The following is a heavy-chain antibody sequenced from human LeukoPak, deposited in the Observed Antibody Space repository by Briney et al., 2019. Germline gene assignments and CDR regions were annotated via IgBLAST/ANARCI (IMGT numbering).Heavy chain of an antibody. CDR3: AKDTQLYDSSGYYRY. CDR2: ISGDGGST. J-gene: IGHJ4*02. CDR1: GFTFDGYA. V-gene: IGHV3-43*02. D-gene: IGHD3-22*01. Sequence: GGSLRLSCAASGFTFDGYAMHWVRQAPGKGLEWVSLISGDGGSTYYADSVKGRFTISRDNSENSLYLQMNSLRTEDTALYYCAKDTQLYDSSGYYRYWGQGTLITVSS.